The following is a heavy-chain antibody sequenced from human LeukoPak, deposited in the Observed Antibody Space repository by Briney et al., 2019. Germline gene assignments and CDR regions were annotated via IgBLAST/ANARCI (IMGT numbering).Heavy chain of an antibody. Sequence: GGSLRLSCAASGFTFSSYGMHWVRRAPGKGLEWVAVISYDGSNKYYADSVKGRFTISRDNSKNTLYLQMNSLRAEDTAVYYCAKEDKYYYGSGSPGAFDYWGQGTLVTVSS. CDR1: GFTFSSYG. J-gene: IGHJ4*02. CDR2: ISYDGSNK. V-gene: IGHV3-30*18. D-gene: IGHD3-10*01. CDR3: AKEDKYYYGSGSPGAFDY.